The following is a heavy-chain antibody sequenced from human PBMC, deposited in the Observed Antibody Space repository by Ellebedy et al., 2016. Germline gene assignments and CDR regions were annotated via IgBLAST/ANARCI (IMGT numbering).Heavy chain of an antibody. CDR1: GGSISSSSYY. D-gene: IGHD1-1*01. CDR3: ARDHDLYYFDY. CDR2: INHSGST. V-gene: IGHV4-39*07. Sequence: SETLSLTXTVSGGSISSSSYYWGWIRQPPGKGLEWIGEINHSGSTNYNPSLKSRVTMSVDTSKNQFSLKLSSVTAADTAVYYCARDHDLYYFDYWGQGTLVTVSS. J-gene: IGHJ4*02.